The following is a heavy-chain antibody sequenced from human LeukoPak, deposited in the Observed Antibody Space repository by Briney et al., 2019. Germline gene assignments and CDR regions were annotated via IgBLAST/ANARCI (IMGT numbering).Heavy chain of an antibody. Sequence: SETLSLTCAVSGGSISSGGYSWSWIRQPPGKGLEWIGYIYHSGSTYYNPSLKSRVTISVDRSKNQFSLKLSSVTAADTAVYYCARGGPGLYQKYGMDVWGQGTTVTVSS. D-gene: IGHD2-2*01. CDR1: GGSISSGGYS. CDR2: IYHSGST. CDR3: ARGGPGLYQKYGMDV. V-gene: IGHV4-30-2*01. J-gene: IGHJ6*02.